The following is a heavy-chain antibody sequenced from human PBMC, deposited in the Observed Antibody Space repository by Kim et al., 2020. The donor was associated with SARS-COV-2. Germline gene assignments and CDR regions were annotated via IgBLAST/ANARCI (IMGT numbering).Heavy chain of an antibody. V-gene: IGHV1-69*13. Sequence: SVKVSCKASGGTFSSYAISWVRQAPGQGLEWMGGIIPIFGTANYAQKFQGRVTITADESTSTAYMELSSLRSEDTAVYYCAGPEPGSDLQGYSGYDGAGLDYWGQGTLVTVSS. D-gene: IGHD5-12*01. CDR1: GGTFSSYA. J-gene: IGHJ4*02. CDR3: AGPEPGSDLQGYSGYDGAGLDY. CDR2: IIPIFGTA.